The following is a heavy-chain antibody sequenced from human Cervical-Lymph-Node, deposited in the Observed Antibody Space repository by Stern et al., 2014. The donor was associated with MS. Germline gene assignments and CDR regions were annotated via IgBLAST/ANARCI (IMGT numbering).Heavy chain of an antibody. CDR2: IVVDRADT. Sequence: QLVQSGPEVKRPGTSVRVSCKASGFTFLSSAMQWVRQARGQRLVWKGFIVVDRADTRYAQKFHDRVTISRDMSTSTVNMELSSLRSEDTAVYYCAAEGEYIRSGIYHYTGMDVWGQGTTVTVSS. CDR3: AAEGEYIRSGIYHYTGMDV. CDR1: GFTFLSSA. D-gene: IGHD3-10*01. J-gene: IGHJ6*02. V-gene: IGHV1-58*02.